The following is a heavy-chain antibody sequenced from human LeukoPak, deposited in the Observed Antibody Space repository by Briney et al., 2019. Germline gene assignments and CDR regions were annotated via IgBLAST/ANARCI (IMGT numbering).Heavy chain of an antibody. Sequence: GGSLRLSCAASGFTFSSYAMSWVRQAPGKGLEWVSAISGSGGSTYYADSVKGRFTISRDNSKNTLYLQMNSLRAEDTAVYYCANNADFRSGYPSPPDYWGQGTLVTVSS. CDR1: GFTFSSYA. CDR3: ANNADFRSGYPSPPDY. D-gene: IGHD3-3*01. V-gene: IGHV3-23*01. CDR2: ISGSGGST. J-gene: IGHJ4*02.